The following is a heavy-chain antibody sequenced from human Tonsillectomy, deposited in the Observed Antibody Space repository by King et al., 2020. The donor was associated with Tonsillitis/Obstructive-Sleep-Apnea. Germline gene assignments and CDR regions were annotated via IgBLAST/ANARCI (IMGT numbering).Heavy chain of an antibody. CDR1: GGSISSYY. V-gene: IGHV4-59*01. Sequence: VQLQESGPGLVKPSETLSLTCTVSGGSISSYYWSWIRPPPGKGLEWIGYIYYSGSTNYNPSLKSRVTISVDTSKNQFSLKLSSVTAADTAVYYCARVHCSSTSCYTGEYYFDYWGQGTLVTVSS. CDR3: ARVHCSSTSCYTGEYYFDY. CDR2: IYYSGST. J-gene: IGHJ4*02. D-gene: IGHD2-2*02.